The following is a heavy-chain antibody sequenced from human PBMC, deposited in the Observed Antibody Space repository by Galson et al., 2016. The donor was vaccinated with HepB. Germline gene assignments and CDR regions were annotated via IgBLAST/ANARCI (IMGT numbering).Heavy chain of an antibody. CDR2: IVAAGAT. CDR1: GFTFSSYD. J-gene: IGHJ6*02. CDR3: ARAYYDFVYGMDV. Sequence: SLRLSCAASGFTFSSYDMHWVRQATGKGLEWVSTIVAAGATYYLGSVKGRFAISRENAKNSLYLQMNSLRAEDTAIYYCARAYYDFVYGMDVWGQGTTVTVSS. V-gene: IGHV3-13*01. D-gene: IGHD3-3*01.